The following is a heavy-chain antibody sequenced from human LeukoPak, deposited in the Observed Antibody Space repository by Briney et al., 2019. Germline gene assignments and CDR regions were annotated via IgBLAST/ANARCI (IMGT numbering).Heavy chain of an antibody. V-gene: IGHV3-30*02. CDR1: GFTFSSYG. Sequence: GGSLRLSCAASGFTFSSYGMHWVRQAPGKGLEWVAFIRYDGSNKYYADSVKGRFTISRDNSKNTLYLQMNSLRAEDTAVYYCARVSAYYYYYMDVWGKGTTVIISS. CDR3: ARVSAYYYYYMDV. CDR2: IRYDGSNK. J-gene: IGHJ6*03.